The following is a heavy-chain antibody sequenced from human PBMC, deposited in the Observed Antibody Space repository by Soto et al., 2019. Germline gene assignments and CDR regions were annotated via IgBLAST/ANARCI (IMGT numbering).Heavy chain of an antibody. J-gene: IGHJ4*02. CDR3: ARAVHTMIQGVRFRVDQ. D-gene: IGHD3-10*01. CDR2: INPNGGGT. V-gene: IGHV1-2*02. Sequence: QVQLVQSGAEMKKPGASVKVSCEASGYTCTAYYRHWVRQAPGQGLEWMGWINPNGGGTEYAQKFQSRVSMTRDTTINTAYMELTRLISDDTAVNYCARAVHTMIQGVRFRVDQWGQGTLVTVSS. CDR1: GYTCTAYY.